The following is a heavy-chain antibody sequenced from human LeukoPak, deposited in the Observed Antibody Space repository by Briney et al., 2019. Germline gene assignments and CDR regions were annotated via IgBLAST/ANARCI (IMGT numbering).Heavy chain of an antibody. J-gene: IGHJ5*02. CDR1: GFTFSNYA. Sequence: PGGSLRLSCEASGFTFSNYAMAWVRQAPGAGLEWVSVIYSGGSTYYADSVKGRFTISRDNSKNTLYLQMNSLRAEDTAVYYCARSTGGSSWYRWFDPWGQGTLVTVSS. D-gene: IGHD6-13*01. CDR3: ARSTGGSSWYRWFDP. V-gene: IGHV3-66*01. CDR2: IYSGGST.